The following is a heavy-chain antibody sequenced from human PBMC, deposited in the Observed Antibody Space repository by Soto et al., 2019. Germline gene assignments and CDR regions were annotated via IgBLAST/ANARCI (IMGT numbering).Heavy chain of an antibody. CDR1: GGSFSGYY. J-gene: IGHJ4*02. Sequence: QVQLQQWGAGLLKPSETLSLTCAVYGGSFSGYYWSWIRQPPGKGLEWIGEINHSGSTNYNPSLKSRVTISVDTSKNQFSLKLSSVTAADTAVYYCARREGVLDYGDEIDYWGQGTLVTVSS. CDR2: INHSGST. D-gene: IGHD4-17*01. V-gene: IGHV4-34*01. CDR3: ARREGVLDYGDEIDY.